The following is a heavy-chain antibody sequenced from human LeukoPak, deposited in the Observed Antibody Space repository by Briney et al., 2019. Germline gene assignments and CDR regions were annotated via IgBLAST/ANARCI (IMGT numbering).Heavy chain of an antibody. Sequence: AGGSLRLSCAASGFTFSSYEMNWVRQAPGKGLEWVSYISSSGSTIYYADSVKGRFTISRDNAKNSLYLQMNSLRAEDTAVYYCARVGCSYGDIDYWGQGTLVTVSS. J-gene: IGHJ4*02. D-gene: IGHD5-18*01. CDR1: GFTFSSYE. V-gene: IGHV3-48*03. CDR2: ISSSGSTI. CDR3: ARVGCSYGDIDY.